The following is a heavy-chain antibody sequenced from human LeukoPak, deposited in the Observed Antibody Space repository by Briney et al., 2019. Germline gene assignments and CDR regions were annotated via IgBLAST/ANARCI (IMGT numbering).Heavy chain of an antibody. V-gene: IGHV4-30-4*01. CDR2: IYYSGST. J-gene: IGHJ4*02. CDR3: ARADFWSGLDY. CDR1: GGSISSGDHY. Sequence: SETLSLTCTVSGGSISSGDHYWSWIRQPPGKGLEWIGYIYYSGSTYYNPSLKSRVTISVDTSKNQFSLKLSSVTAADTAVYYCARADFWSGLDYWGQGTLVTVSS. D-gene: IGHD3-3*01.